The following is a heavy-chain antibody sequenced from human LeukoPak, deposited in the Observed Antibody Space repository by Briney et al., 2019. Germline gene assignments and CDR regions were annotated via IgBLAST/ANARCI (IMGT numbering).Heavy chain of an antibody. CDR3: ARDLDSRYSSGWGAFDY. CDR2: INPSGGST. J-gene: IGHJ4*02. D-gene: IGHD6-19*01. CDR1: GYTFTNYY. Sequence: ASVKVSCKASGYTFTNYYMHWVRQAPGQGLEWMGIINPSGGSTNYAQKFQGRVTITADKSTSTAYMELSSLRSEDTAVYYCARDLDSRYSSGWGAFDYWGQGTLVTVSS. V-gene: IGHV1-46*01.